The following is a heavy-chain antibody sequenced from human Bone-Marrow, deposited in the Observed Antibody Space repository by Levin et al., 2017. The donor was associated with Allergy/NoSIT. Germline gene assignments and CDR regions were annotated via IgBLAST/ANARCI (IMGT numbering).Heavy chain of an antibody. V-gene: IGHV3-48*01. CDR1: GLIFSSRA. J-gene: IGHJ4*02. CDR2: IDYSSSTR. CDR3: ATAQCGGDCFFDY. D-gene: IGHD2-21*02. Sequence: GESLKISCAASGLIFSSRAMNWVRQVPGKGLEWISYIDYSSSTRFYADSVQGRCSISRDNAKKSLSLQIDRLTVDDTGVYYCATAQCGGDCFFDYWGRGILVTVSS.